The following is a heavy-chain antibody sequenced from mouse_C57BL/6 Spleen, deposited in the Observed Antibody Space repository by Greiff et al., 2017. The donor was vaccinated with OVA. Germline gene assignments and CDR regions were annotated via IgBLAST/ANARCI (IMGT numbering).Heavy chain of an antibody. CDR2: ISYDGSN. J-gene: IGHJ3*01. CDR3: ARGSDSSGYLFAY. Sequence: EVKLMESGPGLVKPSQSLSLTCSVTGYSITSGYYWNWIRQFPGNKLEWMGYISYDGSNNYNPSLKNRISITRDTSKNQFFLKLNSVTTEDTATYYCARGSDSSGYLFAYWGQGTLVTVSA. D-gene: IGHD3-2*02. V-gene: IGHV3-6*01. CDR1: GYSITSGYY.